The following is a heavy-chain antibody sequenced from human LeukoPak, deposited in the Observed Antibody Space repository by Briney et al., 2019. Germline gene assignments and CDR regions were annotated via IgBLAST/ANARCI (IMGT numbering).Heavy chain of an antibody. Sequence: GGSLRLSCAASGFTFNTYAMSWVRQAPGKGLEWVSSISSGSIYIDLADPLMGRFTISRDDAKNSLYLQMNSLRAEDTAVYYCTIRIYSGAFDIWGQGTMVTVSS. V-gene: IGHV3-21*01. CDR1: GFTFNTYA. CDR3: TIRIYSGAFDI. CDR2: ISSGSIYI. D-gene: IGHD2-21*01. J-gene: IGHJ3*02.